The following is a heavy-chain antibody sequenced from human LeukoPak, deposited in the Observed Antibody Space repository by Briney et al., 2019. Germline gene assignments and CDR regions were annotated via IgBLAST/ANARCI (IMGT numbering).Heavy chain of an antibody. V-gene: IGHV1-2*02. Sequence: ASVKVSCKASGYTFTGYYMHWVRQAPGQGLEWMGWINPNSGGTNYAQKFQGRVTMTRDTSISTAYMELGRLRSDDTAVYYCARVSIFANYYYYYMDVWGKGTTVTVSS. CDR3: ARVSIFANYYYYYMDV. CDR1: GYTFTGYY. D-gene: IGHD3-3*01. J-gene: IGHJ6*03. CDR2: INPNSGGT.